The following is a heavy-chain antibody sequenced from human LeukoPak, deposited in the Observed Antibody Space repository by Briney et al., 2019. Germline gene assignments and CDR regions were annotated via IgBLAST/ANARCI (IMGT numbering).Heavy chain of an antibody. J-gene: IGHJ5*02. Sequence: PGRSLRLSCAASGFTFSNYYMHWVRQTPGKGLEWVALISYDGGIKYYGDSVRGRFTPSRDNSQNTVFLEMNNLRPEDTAVYYCAKGGEQKTLRWAMGSWGQGTLVTVSS. V-gene: IGHV3-30*18. D-gene: IGHD4-23*01. CDR3: AKGGEQKTLRWAMGS. CDR2: ISYDGGIK. CDR1: GFTFSNYY.